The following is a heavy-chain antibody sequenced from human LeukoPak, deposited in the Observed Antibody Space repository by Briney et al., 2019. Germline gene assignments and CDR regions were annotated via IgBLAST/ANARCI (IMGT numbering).Heavy chain of an antibody. V-gene: IGHV5-10-1*01. CDR3: ARHMYYDILTGYYAGWFDP. Sequence: GESLKISCKGSGYSFTSYWISWVRQMPGKGLEWMGRIDPSDSYTNYSPSFQGHVTISADKSISTAHLQWSSLKASDTAMYYCARHMYYDILTGYYAGWFDPWGQGTLVTVSS. J-gene: IGHJ5*02. CDR1: GYSFTSYW. D-gene: IGHD3-9*01. CDR2: IDPSDSYT.